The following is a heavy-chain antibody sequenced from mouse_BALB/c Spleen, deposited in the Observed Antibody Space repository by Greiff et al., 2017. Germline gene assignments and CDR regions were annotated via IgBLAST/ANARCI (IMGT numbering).Heavy chain of an antibody. CDR1: GYSITSDYA. CDR2: ISYSGST. CDR3: ARDYDYDGFDY. J-gene: IGHJ2*01. V-gene: IGHV3-2*02. Sequence: EVKLMESGPGLVKPSQSLSLTCTVTGYSITSDYAWNWIRQFPGNKLEWMGYISYSGSTSYNPSLKSRISITRDTSKNQFFLQLNSVTTEDTATYYCARDYDYDGFDYWGQGTTLTVSS. D-gene: IGHD2-4*01.